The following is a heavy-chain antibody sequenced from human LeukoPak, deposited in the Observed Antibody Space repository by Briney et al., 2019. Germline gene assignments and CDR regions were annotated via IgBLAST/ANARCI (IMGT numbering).Heavy chain of an antibody. J-gene: IGHJ1*01. CDR2: MNPNTGNT. CDR1: GYTFTNYD. Sequence: ASVKVSCKASGYTFTNYDINWVRQATGQGLEYMGLMNPNTGNTGYAQKFQGRSTMTRNTSISKEFMELSNLRSEDTAVYYFAGTYRGYDYLNLCGQGTLLAVSS. V-gene: IGHV1-8*01. D-gene: IGHD5-12*01. CDR3: AGTYRGYDYLNL.